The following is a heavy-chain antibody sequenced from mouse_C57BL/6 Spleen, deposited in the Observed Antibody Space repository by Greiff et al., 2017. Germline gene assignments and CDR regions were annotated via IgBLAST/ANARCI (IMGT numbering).Heavy chain of an antibody. D-gene: IGHD2-5*01. V-gene: IGHV5-9-1*02. J-gene: IGHJ2*01. Sequence: EVKLVESGEGLVKPGGSLKLSCAASGFTFSSYAMSWVRQTPEKRLEWVAYISSGGDYIYYADTVKGRFTISRDNARNTLYLQMSSLKSEDTAMYYCTREEASYYSNYYFDDWGQGTTLTVSS. CDR2: ISSGGDYI. CDR3: TREEASYYSNYYFDD. CDR1: GFTFSSYA.